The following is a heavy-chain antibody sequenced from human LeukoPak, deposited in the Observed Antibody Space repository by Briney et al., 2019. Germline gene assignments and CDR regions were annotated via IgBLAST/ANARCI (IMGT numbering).Heavy chain of an antibody. CDR1: GYTFTGYY. J-gene: IGHJ4*02. Sequence: ASVKVSCKASGYTFTGYYMHWVRQAPGQGLEWMGWINPNSGGTNYAQKFQGRVTMTRDTSISTAYMELSRLRSDDTAVYYCARVLGFGGLTVGADFDYWGQGTLVTVSS. V-gene: IGHV1-2*02. CDR3: ARVLGFGGLTVGADFDY. CDR2: INPNSGGT. D-gene: IGHD3-10*01.